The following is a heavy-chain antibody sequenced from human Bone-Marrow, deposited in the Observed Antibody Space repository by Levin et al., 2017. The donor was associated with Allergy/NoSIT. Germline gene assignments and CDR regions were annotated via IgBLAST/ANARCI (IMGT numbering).Heavy chain of an antibody. Sequence: AASVKVSCKASGGTFTSYTISWLRQAPGQGFDWMGRVMPMLGIADSAQKFQGRVTITADKSTSTAYMELSSLRSDDTAVYYCAKGAPYCGGTSCFSTASYFYMDVWGKGTTVTVSS. D-gene: IGHD2-15*01. J-gene: IGHJ6*03. CDR3: AKGAPYCGGTSCFSTASYFYMDV. CDR1: GGTFTSYT. V-gene: IGHV1-69*02. CDR2: VMPMLGIA.